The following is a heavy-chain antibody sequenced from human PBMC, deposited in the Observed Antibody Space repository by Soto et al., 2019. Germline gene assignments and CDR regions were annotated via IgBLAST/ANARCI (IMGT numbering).Heavy chain of an antibody. J-gene: IGHJ4*02. V-gene: IGHV3-23*01. CDR3: GKGAAALLGD. CDR1: GFTFSSFP. CDR2: ISGSGGTT. D-gene: IGHD6-13*01. Sequence: EVQLLESGGGLVQPGGSLSLSCAASGFTFSSFPMSWVRQTPGKGLEWVSAISGSGGTTLYADSVKGRFTIPRDNSKNTLYLQMNNLRAEDTAVYYCGKGAAALLGDWGQGTLVTVSS.